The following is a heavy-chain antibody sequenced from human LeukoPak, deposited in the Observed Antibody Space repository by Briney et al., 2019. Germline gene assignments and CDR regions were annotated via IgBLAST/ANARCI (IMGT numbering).Heavy chain of an antibody. Sequence: SVKVSCKASGGTFSSYAISWVRQAPGQGLEWMGGIIPIFGTANYAQKFQGRVTITTDESTSTAYMELSSLRSEDTAVYYCAILAARDLWDWFDPWGQGTLVTVSS. D-gene: IGHD6-6*01. CDR3: AILAARDLWDWFDP. J-gene: IGHJ5*02. V-gene: IGHV1-69*05. CDR2: IIPIFGTA. CDR1: GGTFSSYA.